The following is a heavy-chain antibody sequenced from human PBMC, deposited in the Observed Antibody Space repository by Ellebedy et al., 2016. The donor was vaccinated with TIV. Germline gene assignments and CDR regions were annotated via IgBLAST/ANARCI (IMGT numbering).Heavy chain of an antibody. J-gene: IGHJ6*02. Sequence: ASVKVSXKASGYTFTSYYMHWVRQAPGQGLEWMGIINPSGGSTSYAQKFQGRVTMTRDTSTSTVYMELSSLRSEDTAVYYCARGANYGHKWVYGMDVWGQGTTVTVSS. V-gene: IGHV1-46*01. D-gene: IGHD3-10*01. CDR3: ARGANYGHKWVYGMDV. CDR1: GYTFTSYY. CDR2: INPSGGST.